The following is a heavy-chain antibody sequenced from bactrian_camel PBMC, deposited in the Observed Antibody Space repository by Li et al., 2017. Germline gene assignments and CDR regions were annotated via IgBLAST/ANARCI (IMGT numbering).Heavy chain of an antibody. Sequence: HVQLVESGGGLVQPGESLRLSCVASGITFSRLDMSWVRQAPGKEVEWVAGITSLPSLFRAASYADSVKGRFTISRDNAKDTSYLQMNSLKIEDTALHYCATHYCSGGACQDQYLFGFWGQGTQVTVS. D-gene: IGHD2*01. CDR3: ATHYCSGGACQDQYLFGF. V-gene: IGHV3S6*01. CDR1: GITFSRLD. J-gene: IGHJ6*01. CDR2: ITSLPSLFRAA.